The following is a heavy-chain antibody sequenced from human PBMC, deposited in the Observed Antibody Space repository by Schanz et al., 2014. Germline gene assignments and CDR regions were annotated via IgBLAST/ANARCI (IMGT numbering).Heavy chain of an antibody. Sequence: VQLVESGGGVVQPGGSLRLSCVASGFTFISYDIHWVRQAPGKGLEWVALIWYDGSNEYYADSVKGRFTISRDNPKKTLYLQMNSLRAEDTAVYYCARDHQWLARYYMDVWGKGTTVTVSS. CDR1: GFTFISYD. J-gene: IGHJ6*03. D-gene: IGHD6-19*01. V-gene: IGHV3-33*01. CDR2: IWYDGSNE. CDR3: ARDHQWLARYYMDV.